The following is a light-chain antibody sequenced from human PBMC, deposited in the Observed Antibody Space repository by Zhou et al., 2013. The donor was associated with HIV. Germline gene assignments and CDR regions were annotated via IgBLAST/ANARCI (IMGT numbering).Light chain of an antibody. CDR2: LGS. Sequence: DIVMTQSPLSLPVIPGEPASISCRSSQSLLHSNGYNYLDWYLQKPGQSPQLLIYLGSNRASGVPDRFSGSGSGTDFTLKISRVEADDVGVYYCMQALQTPGFGQGTKLVIK. CDR1: QSLLHSNGYNY. J-gene: IGKJ2*03. V-gene: IGKV2-28*01. CDR3: MQALQTPG.